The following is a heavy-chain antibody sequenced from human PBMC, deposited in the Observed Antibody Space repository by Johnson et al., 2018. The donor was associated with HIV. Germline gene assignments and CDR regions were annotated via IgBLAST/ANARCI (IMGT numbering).Heavy chain of an antibody. J-gene: IGHJ3*02. V-gene: IGHV3-64*07. CDR1: GFTFSQYA. Sequence: EVHLVESGGGLVQPGESLRLSCVASGFTFSQYAMHWVRQAPGKGLEYVSAISTTGVSTYYADSVRGRFTISRDNSKNTLYLQMGSLRAEDMAVYYCARDREYGLAWGWAFDIWGQGTMVSVSS. D-gene: IGHD6-19*01. CDR3: ARDREYGLAWGWAFDI. CDR2: ISTTGVST.